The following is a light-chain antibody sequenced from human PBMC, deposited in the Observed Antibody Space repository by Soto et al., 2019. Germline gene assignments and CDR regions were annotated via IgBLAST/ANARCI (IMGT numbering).Light chain of an antibody. Sequence: EIVLTQSPATLSLSPGERATLSCRASQSVSSYLAWYQQKPGQAPRVLIYDASNRATGIPARFSGSGSGTDFTRTISSLEPGDFAVYSCQRRSNWPVTFGQGTKLEIK. V-gene: IGKV3-11*01. CDR1: QSVSSY. CDR2: DAS. CDR3: QRRSNWPVT. J-gene: IGKJ2*01.